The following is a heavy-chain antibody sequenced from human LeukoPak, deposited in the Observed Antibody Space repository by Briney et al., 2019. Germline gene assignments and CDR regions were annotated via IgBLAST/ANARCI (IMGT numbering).Heavy chain of an antibody. V-gene: IGHV3-11*04. D-gene: IGHD3-3*01. CDR2: LSGSGSTI. CDR1: GFNFSDYY. J-gene: IGHJ4*02. CDR3: ARSWGVVSFDN. Sequence: KSGGSLRLSCAASGFNFSDYYMSWIRQAPGKGRVWLSNLSGSGSTIYYADSVKGRFTISRDNAENSVSLEMNSLRREDTAVYYCARSWGVVSFDNWGQGTLVTVST.